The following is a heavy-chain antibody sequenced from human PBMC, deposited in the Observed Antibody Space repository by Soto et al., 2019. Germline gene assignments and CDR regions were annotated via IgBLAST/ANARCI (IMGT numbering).Heavy chain of an antibody. CDR1: GFTFSPYG. CDR2: ISSGASSI. CDR3: ARVGAVEY. V-gene: IGHV3-48*02. Sequence: EVHLVESGGDLVQLGGSLRLSCVVSGFTFSPYGMTWVRQAPGKGLEWVSYISSGASSIFYADSVKGRFTISRDDAKNSLYLQMNSLRDEDTAVYYCARVGAVEYWGQGTLVTVSS. J-gene: IGHJ4*02. D-gene: IGHD3-16*01.